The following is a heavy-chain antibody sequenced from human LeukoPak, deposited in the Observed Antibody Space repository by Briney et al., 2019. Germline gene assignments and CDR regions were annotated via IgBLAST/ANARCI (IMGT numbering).Heavy chain of an antibody. CDR1: GGSISNYY. J-gene: IGHJ3*02. CDR3: AKSNGYGLVDI. CDR2: IYTSGST. Sequence: PSETLSLTCTVSGGSISNYYWSWIRQPAGKGLECIGHIYTSGSTNYNPSLKSRVTMSVDTSKNQFSLKLSSVTAADTAVYYCAKSNGYGLVDIWGQGTMVTVSS. D-gene: IGHD3-10*01. V-gene: IGHV4-4*07.